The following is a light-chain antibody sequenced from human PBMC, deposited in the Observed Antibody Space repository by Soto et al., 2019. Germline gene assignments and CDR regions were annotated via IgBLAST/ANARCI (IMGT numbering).Light chain of an antibody. J-gene: IGKJ4*01. Sequence: EIVLTQSPATLSLSPGEIATLSCRASQNVANNYLAWYQQKPGQAPRFLIDDASSRATGIPDRFSGSGSGTDFTLTISRLEPEDFAVYYCEQYGSTPLTFGGGTKVEIK. CDR2: DAS. CDR1: QNVANNY. CDR3: EQYGSTPLT. V-gene: IGKV3-20*01.